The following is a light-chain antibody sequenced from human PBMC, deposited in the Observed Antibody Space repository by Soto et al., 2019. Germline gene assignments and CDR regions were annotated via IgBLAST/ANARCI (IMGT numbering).Light chain of an antibody. V-gene: IGKV3-11*01. CDR1: QSVSSY. Sequence: EIVSTQSPATLSLSPGERATLSCRASQSVSSYLAWYQQKPGQAPRLLIYDASNRATGIPARFSGSGSGTDFTLTISSLETEDFAVYYCQQRSNWPITFGQGTRLEIK. CDR3: QQRSNWPIT. J-gene: IGKJ5*01. CDR2: DAS.